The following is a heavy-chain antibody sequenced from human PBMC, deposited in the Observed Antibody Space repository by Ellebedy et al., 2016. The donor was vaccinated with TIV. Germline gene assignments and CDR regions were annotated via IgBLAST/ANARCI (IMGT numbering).Heavy chain of an antibody. D-gene: IGHD5-18*01. CDR3: ARGGYSYGYTVDY. V-gene: IGHV1-69*06. CDR1: GGTFSSYA. Sequence: SVKVSXXASGGTFSSYAISWVRQAPGQGLEWMGGIIPIFGTANYAQKFQGRVTITADKSTSTVYMELNSLRSEDTAVYYCARGGYSYGYTVDYWGQGTLVTVSS. J-gene: IGHJ4*02. CDR2: IIPIFGTA.